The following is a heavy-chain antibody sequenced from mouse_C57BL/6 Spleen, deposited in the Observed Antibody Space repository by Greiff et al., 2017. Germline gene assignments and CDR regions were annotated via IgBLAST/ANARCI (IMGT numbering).Heavy chain of an antibody. CDR2: IYPGDGDT. CDR1: GYAFSSYW. Sequence: VQLQQSGAELVKPGASVKISCKASGYAFSSYWMNWVKQRPGKGLEWIGQIYPGDGDTNYNGKFKGKATLTADKSSSTAYMQLSSLTSEDSAVYFCAREGDSSGYYYAMDYWGQGTSVTVSS. V-gene: IGHV1-80*01. CDR3: AREGDSSGYYYAMDY. D-gene: IGHD3-2*02. J-gene: IGHJ4*01.